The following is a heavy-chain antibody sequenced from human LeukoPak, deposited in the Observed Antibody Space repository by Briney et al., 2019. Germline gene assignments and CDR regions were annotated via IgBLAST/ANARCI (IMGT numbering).Heavy chain of an antibody. V-gene: IGHV3-64*01. CDR2: ISTNGGST. CDR1: GFMFSNYD. CDR3: ARGRGYIYGYDY. Sequence: GGSLRLSCAASGFMFSNYDIHWVRQAPGKGLEYVSHISTNGGSTYYAISVKGRFTISRDNSKNTLYLQMGSLRAEDMAVYYCARGRGYIYGYDYWGQGTLVTASS. J-gene: IGHJ4*02. D-gene: IGHD5-18*01.